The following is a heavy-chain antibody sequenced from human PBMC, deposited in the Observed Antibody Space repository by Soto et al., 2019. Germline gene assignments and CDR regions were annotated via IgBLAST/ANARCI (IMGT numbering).Heavy chain of an antibody. J-gene: IGHJ3*02. Sequence: SVKVSCKASGGTFSSYAISWVRQAPGQGLEWMGGIIPIFGTANYAQKFQGRVTITADESTSTAYMELSSLRSEDTAVYYCARDRSFYDPRGPTIQLWLRAFDIWGQGTMVTVSS. CDR1: GGTFSSYA. CDR3: ARDRSFYDPRGPTIQLWLRAFDI. D-gene: IGHD5-18*01. CDR2: IIPIFGTA. V-gene: IGHV1-69*13.